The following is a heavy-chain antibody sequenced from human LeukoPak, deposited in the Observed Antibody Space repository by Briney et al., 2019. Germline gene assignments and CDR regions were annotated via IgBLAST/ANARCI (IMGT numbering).Heavy chain of an antibody. J-gene: IGHJ5*02. CDR3: ASKPVVPGSQGHYFDP. CDR1: GASVTTHY. CDR2: IFYRGINSYHS. D-gene: IGHD4-23*01. Sequence: SETLSLTCTVSGASVTTHYWSWNRQPPGKGLEWIGNIFYRGINSYHSSYDSSLQSRVTMSIDTSKNQVSLNLTSVTAADTAVYHCASKPVVPGSQGHYFDPWGQGTLVTVSS. V-gene: IGHV4-59*02.